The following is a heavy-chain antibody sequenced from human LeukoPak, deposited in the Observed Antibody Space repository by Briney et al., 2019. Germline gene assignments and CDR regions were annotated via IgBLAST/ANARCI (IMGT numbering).Heavy chain of an antibody. D-gene: IGHD6-6*01. V-gene: IGHV4-4*09. CDR2: IYTSGST. CDR3: ARQYSSSSNFDY. CDR1: GRSISSYY. Sequence: PSETLSLTCTVSGRSISSYYWSWIRQPPGKGLEWIGYIYTSGSTNYNPSLKSRVTISVDTSKNQFSLKLSSVTAADTAVYYCARQYSSSSNFDYWGQGILVTVSS. J-gene: IGHJ4*02.